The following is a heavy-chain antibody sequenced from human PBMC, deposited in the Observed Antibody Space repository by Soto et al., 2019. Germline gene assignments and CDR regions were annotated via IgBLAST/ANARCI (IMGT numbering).Heavy chain of an antibody. CDR2: ITAFNGNT. Sequence: QVHLVQSGAEVEKPGASVKVSCKASGYTFTDYGISWVRQAPGQGLQWMGWITAFNGNTKYAQQFQDRVTMTTDTSTSTAYMELRSLESDGTAVYYCARISQSDFWSGYYYFFDYWGQGTLVTVSS. CDR1: GYTFTDYG. CDR3: ARISQSDFWSGYYYFFDY. J-gene: IGHJ4*02. V-gene: IGHV1-18*01. D-gene: IGHD3-3*01.